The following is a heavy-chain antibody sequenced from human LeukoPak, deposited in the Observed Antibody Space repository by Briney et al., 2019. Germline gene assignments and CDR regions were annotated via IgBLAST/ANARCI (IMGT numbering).Heavy chain of an antibody. V-gene: IGHV3-21*03. Sequence: GGSLRLSCAASGFTFSSYGMSWVRQAPGKGLEWVSSISSSSSYIYYADSVKGRFTISRDNAKNSLYLQMNSLRAEDTAVYYCARDPGRRDGYNYAFDIWGQGTMVTVSS. CDR3: ARDPGRRDGYNYAFDI. CDR2: ISSSSSYI. J-gene: IGHJ3*02. CDR1: GFTFSSYG. D-gene: IGHD5-24*01.